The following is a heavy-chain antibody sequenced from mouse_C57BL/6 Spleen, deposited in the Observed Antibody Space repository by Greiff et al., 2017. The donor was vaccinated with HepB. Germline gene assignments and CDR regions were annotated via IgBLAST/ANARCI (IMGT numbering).Heavy chain of an antibody. Sequence: QVQLQQSGAELVKPGASVKMSCKASGYTFTSYWITWVKQRPGQGLEWIGDIYPGSGSTNYNEKFKSKATLTVDTSSITAYMQLSSLTSEDSAVYCCARSAFDNDYVGAMDYWGQGTSVTVSS. CDR1: GYTFTSYW. J-gene: IGHJ4*01. CDR2: IYPGSGST. D-gene: IGHD2-13*01. V-gene: IGHV1-55*01. CDR3: ARSAFDNDYVGAMDY.